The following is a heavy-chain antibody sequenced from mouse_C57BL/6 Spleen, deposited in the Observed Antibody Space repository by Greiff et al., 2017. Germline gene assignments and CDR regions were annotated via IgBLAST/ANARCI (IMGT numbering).Heavy chain of an antibody. Sequence: VQLKESGPVLVKPGASVKMSCKASGYTFTDYYMNWVKQSHGKSLEWIGVINPYNGGTSYNQKFKGKATLTVDKSSSTAYMELNSLTSEDSAVYYCARFYYGSSWYFDVWGTGTTVTVSS. J-gene: IGHJ1*03. V-gene: IGHV1-19*01. CDR1: GYTFTDYY. CDR2: INPYNGGT. CDR3: ARFYYGSSWYFDV. D-gene: IGHD1-1*01.